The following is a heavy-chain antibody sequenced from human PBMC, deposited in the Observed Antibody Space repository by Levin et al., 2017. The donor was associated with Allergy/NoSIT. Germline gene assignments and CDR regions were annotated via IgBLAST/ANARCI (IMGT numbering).Heavy chain of an antibody. V-gene: IGHV3-48*01. CDR3: ARYGGSGFNK. CDR1: GFTFSSFS. CDR2: IGSGSSPI. Sequence: GGSLRLSCVGSGFTFSSFSINWVRLAPGKGLEWLSYIGSGSSPIYYADSVKGRFTISRDDVKDSLYLQMNILRPEDTAVYYCARYGGSGFNKWGQGTLVIVSS. J-gene: IGHJ4*02. D-gene: IGHD6-19*01.